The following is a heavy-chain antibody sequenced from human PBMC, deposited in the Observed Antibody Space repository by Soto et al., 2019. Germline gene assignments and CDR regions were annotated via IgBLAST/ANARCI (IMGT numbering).Heavy chain of an antibody. CDR1: GYTFTGYY. CDR2: INPNSGGT. Sequence: ASVKVSCRASGYTFTGYYMHWVRQAPGQGLEWMGWINPNSGGTNYAQKFQGWVTMTRDTSISTAYMELSRLRSDDTAVYYCARIAVADPYFDYWGQGTLVTVSS. J-gene: IGHJ4*02. CDR3: ARIAVADPYFDY. V-gene: IGHV1-2*04. D-gene: IGHD6-19*01.